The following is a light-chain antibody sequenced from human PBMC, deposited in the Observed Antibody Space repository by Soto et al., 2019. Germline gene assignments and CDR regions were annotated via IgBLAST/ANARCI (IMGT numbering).Light chain of an antibody. CDR2: EVS. Sequence: QSVLTQPASVSGSPGQSFTISCTGTSRHVGGYNYVSWYQQHPGKSPKLMIYEVSSRPSGVSSRFYGSKSGNTASLTISRLQADDAAPSYCSSSASGTTLFGTGTK. J-gene: IGLJ1*01. V-gene: IGLV2-14*01. CDR3: SSSASGTTL. CDR1: SRHVGGYNY.